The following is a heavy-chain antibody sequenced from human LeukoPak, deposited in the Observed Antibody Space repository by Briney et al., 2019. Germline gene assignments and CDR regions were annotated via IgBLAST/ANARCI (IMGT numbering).Heavy chain of an antibody. CDR2: INSAGSST. J-gene: IGHJ6*03. CDR3: AKDSGYDSYYYYYMDV. D-gene: IGHD5-12*01. CDR1: GFTFSNYT. Sequence: GGSLRLSCAASGFTFSNYTMNLVRQAPRKGLAPVSPINSAGSSTSYADSVKGRFTISRDNAKKTLYLQMNRLRAEDTAVDYCAKDSGYDSYYYYYMDVWGKGTTVSISS. V-gene: IGHV3-74*01.